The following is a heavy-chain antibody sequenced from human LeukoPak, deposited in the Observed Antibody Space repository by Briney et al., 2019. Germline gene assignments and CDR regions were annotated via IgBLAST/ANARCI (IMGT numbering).Heavy chain of an antibody. CDR3: ARGRGRNPSGYYYYMDV. CDR1: GFTLGNYG. V-gene: IGHV3-23*05. Sequence: AGGSLRLSCAASGFTLGNYGMTWVRQAPEKGLEWVSSVSISGENTYYADSVKGRFTIPRDNSKDTLYLLMSSLRADDTAVYYCARGRGRNPSGYYYYMDVWGKGTTVTISS. D-gene: IGHD2-15*01. CDR2: VSISGENT. J-gene: IGHJ6*03.